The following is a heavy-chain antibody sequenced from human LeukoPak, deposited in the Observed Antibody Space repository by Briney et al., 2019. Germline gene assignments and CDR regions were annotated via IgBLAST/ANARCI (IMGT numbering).Heavy chain of an antibody. D-gene: IGHD1-14*01. V-gene: IGHV3-73*01. J-gene: IGHJ6*03. CDR1: GFIFSGSA. CDR3: TSKYRGRDYYYYYYMDV. CDR2: IRSKANSYAT. Sequence: GGSLRLSCTVSGFIFSGSAMHRVRQASGKGLEWVGRIRSKANSYATAYAASVKGRFTISRDDSKNTAYLQMNSLKTEDTAVYYCTSKYRGRDYYYYYYMDVWGKGTTVTISS.